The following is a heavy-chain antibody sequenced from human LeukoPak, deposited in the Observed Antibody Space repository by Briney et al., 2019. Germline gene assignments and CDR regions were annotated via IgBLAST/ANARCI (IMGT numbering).Heavy chain of an antibody. J-gene: IGHJ5*02. CDR1: GYTFTSYG. D-gene: IGHD2-2*01. CDR2: ISAYNGNT. Sequence: ASVKVSCKASGYTFTSYGISWVRQAPGQGLEWMGWISAYNGNTNYAQKLQGRVTMTTDTSTSTAYMELRSLRSDDTAVYYCARDLGIVVVPAAILRFDPWGQGTLATVSS. CDR3: ARDLGIVVVPAAILRFDP. V-gene: IGHV1-18*01.